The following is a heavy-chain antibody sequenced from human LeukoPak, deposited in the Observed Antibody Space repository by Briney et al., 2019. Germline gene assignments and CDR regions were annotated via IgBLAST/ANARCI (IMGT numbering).Heavy chain of an antibody. J-gene: IGHJ4*02. CDR3: AKNEGGILTAYLDY. D-gene: IGHD3-9*01. CDR2: IYSGGST. CDR1: GFTVSSNY. Sequence: PGGSLRLSCAASGFTVSSNYMSWVRQAPGKGLEWVSVIYSGGSTYYADSVKGRFTISRDNSKNTLYLQMNSLRAEDTAVYYCAKNEGGILTAYLDYWGQGTQVTVSS. V-gene: IGHV3-53*01.